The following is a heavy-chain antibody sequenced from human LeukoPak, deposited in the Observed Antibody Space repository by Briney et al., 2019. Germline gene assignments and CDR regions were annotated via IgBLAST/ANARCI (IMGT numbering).Heavy chain of an antibody. Sequence: GGSLRLSGEASGLTFSSYSMNWVRQAPGKGLKWVSSISSSSSYIYYADSVKGRFTISRDNAKNSLYLQMNSLRAEDTAVYYCARDIRIAVAGTTYYYYGMDVWGQGTTVTVSS. D-gene: IGHD6-19*01. CDR2: ISSSSSYI. J-gene: IGHJ6*02. V-gene: IGHV3-21*01. CDR1: GLTFSSYS. CDR3: ARDIRIAVAGTTYYYYGMDV.